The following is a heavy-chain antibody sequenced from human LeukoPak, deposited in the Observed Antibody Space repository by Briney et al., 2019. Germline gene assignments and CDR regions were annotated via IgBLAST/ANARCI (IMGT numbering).Heavy chain of an antibody. D-gene: IGHD3-22*01. CDR3: AREATYYYDSSGHVAFDI. J-gene: IGHJ3*02. V-gene: IGHV1-2*06. Sequence: ASVKVSCKASGYTFTSYDINWVRQATGQGLEWMGRINLNSGGTNYAQKFQGRVTMTRDTSISTAYMELSRLRSDDTAVYYCAREATYYYDSSGHVAFDIWGQGTMVTVSS. CDR1: GYTFTSYD. CDR2: INLNSGGT.